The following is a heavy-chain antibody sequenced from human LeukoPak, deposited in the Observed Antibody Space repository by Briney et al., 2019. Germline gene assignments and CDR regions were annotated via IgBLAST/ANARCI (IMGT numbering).Heavy chain of an antibody. CDR3: AKFSSSYDKALDY. V-gene: IGHV3-23*01. CDR1: GFTFNNYP. D-gene: IGHD2-2*01. CDR2: FSDSGGST. Sequence: GGSLRLSCTASGFTFNNYPMTWVRQAPGKGLEWVSSFSDSGGSTHYAESVKGRFIISRDNSKNTLYLQMNSLRAEDTAMYYCAKFSSSYDKALDYWGQGTLVTVSS. J-gene: IGHJ4*02.